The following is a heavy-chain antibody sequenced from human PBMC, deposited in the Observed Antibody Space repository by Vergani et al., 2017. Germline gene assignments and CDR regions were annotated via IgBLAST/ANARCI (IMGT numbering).Heavy chain of an antibody. CDR3: AKTPCISTTRHYYAMDV. J-gene: IGHJ6*02. V-gene: IGHV3-11*04. D-gene: IGHD5/OR15-5a*01. Sequence: LEESGGGSVKPGGSLRLSCAASGFKFSDHYMSWIRQAPGKGLEWVSHISPGASTVSYTDSVTGRFTVSRDNDNNSLTLDMTTLRVDNTAVYYCAKTPCISTTRHYYAMDVWGQGTTVTVSS. CDR1: GFKFSDHY. CDR2: ISPGASTV.